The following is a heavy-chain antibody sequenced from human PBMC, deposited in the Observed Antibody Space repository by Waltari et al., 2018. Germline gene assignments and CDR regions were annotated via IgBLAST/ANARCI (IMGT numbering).Heavy chain of an antibody. D-gene: IGHD3-3*01. Sequence: QVQLQESGPGLVKPSETLSLTCTVPGVSLSSYYWSWIRQPAGKGLEWIGGTHTRGSTNYNSSLKSRVTMSVDTSKNQFSLKLTSVTAADTAVYFCARDWRPGTYDFWGGYHYWGQGTLVTVSS. CDR1: GVSLSSYY. J-gene: IGHJ4*02. CDR2: THTRGST. V-gene: IGHV4-4*07. CDR3: ARDWRPGTYDFWGGYHY.